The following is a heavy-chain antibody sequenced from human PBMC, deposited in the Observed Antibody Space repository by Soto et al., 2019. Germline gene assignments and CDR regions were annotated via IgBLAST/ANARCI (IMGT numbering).Heavy chain of an antibody. CDR2: IIPIFGTA. D-gene: IGHD3-22*01. Sequence: QVQLVQSGAEVKKPGSSVKVSCKASGGTFSSYAITWVRQAPGQGLEWMGGIIPIFGTANYAQKFQGRVTITADESTSTAYMALRSLRSEDTAVYYCAIDRGPSSGYYPYWFDPGGQGTLVTVSS. CDR3: AIDRGPSSGYYPYWFDP. V-gene: IGHV1-69*12. J-gene: IGHJ5*02. CDR1: GGTFSSYA.